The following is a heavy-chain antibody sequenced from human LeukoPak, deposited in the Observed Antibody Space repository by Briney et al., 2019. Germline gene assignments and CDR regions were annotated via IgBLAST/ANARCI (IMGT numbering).Heavy chain of an antibody. CDR1: GYTFTGYY. D-gene: IGHD6-13*01. V-gene: IGHV1-2*02. J-gene: IGHJ5*02. Sequence: ASVKVSCKASGYTFTGYYMHWVRQAPGQGLEWMGWINPNSGGTNYAQKFQGRVTMTRDTSISTAYMELSRLRSDDTAVYYCARDRHIAAAGTSNWFDPWGQGTLVTVSS. CDR2: INPNSGGT. CDR3: ARDRHIAAAGTSNWFDP.